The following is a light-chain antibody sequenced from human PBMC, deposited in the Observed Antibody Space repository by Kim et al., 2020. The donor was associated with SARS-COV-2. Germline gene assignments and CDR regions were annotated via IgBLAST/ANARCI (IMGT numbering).Light chain of an antibody. J-gene: IGKJ4*01. Sequence: PSVGDTVTITCRPSQGIGNYLNWYQQKPGKAPNLPIYAASSLQSGVPSRFSGSGSGTDFTLTISSVQPEDFATYYCQQSYSLPVTFGGGTKVDIK. V-gene: IGKV1-39*01. CDR2: AAS. CDR1: QGIGNY. CDR3: QQSYSLPVT.